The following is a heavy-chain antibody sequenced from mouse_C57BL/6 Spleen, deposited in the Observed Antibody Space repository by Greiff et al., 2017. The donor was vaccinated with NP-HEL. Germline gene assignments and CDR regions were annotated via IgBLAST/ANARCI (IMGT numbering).Heavy chain of an antibody. CDR1: GYAFSSSW. CDR3: MYYDYDGDVSLDY. CDR2: IYPGDGDT. J-gene: IGHJ2*01. D-gene: IGHD2-4*01. V-gene: IGHV1-82*01. Sequence: VQLQQSGPELVKPGASVKISCKASGYAFSSSWMNWVKQRPGKGLEWIGRIYPGDGDTNYNGKFKGKATLTADKSSSTAYMQLSSLTSEDSAVYFCMYYDYDGDVSLDYWGQGTTLTVSS.